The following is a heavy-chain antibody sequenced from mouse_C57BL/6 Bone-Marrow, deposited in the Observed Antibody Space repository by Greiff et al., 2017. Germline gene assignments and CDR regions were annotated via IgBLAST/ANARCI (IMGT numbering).Heavy chain of an antibody. CDR3: ASYSNYDY. D-gene: IGHD2-5*01. V-gene: IGHV1-7*01. J-gene: IGHJ2*01. Sequence: VMLVESGAELAKPGASVKLSCKASGYTFTSYWMHWVKQRPGQGLEWIGYINPSSGYTKYNQQLKDKATLTADKSSSTAYMQLSSLTYEDSAVYYCASYSNYDYWGQGTTLTVSS. CDR1: GYTFTSYW. CDR2: INPSSGYT.